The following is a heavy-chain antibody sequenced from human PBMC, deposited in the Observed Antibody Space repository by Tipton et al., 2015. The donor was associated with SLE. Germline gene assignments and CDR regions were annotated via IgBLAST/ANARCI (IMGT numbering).Heavy chain of an antibody. J-gene: IGHJ5*02. V-gene: IGHV3-66*02. CDR3: ARAASSSWLLA. Sequence: SLRLSCVASGVTVSSNYMSWVRQAPGKGLEWVSVIYSGGSTYYADSVTGRFTISRDNSKNTLYLQMNSLRGEDTAVYYCARAASSSWLLAWGRGTLVTVSS. CDR1: GVTVSSNY. CDR2: IYSGGST. D-gene: IGHD6-13*01.